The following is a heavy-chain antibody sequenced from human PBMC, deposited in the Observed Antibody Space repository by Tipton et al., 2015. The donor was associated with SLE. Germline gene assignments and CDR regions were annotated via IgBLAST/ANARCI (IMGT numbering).Heavy chain of an antibody. J-gene: IGHJ4*02. Sequence: TLSLTCTVSGGSISSSSYYWAWIRQPPGKGLEWIGQITHSGITNYYPSLKSRVTISVDTSKNQFSLKLGSVTAADTAVYYCARGISRSYQHFFDYWGQGTLVTVSS. CDR2: ITHSGIT. D-gene: IGHD3-10*01. CDR1: GGSISSSSYY. V-gene: IGHV4-39*07. CDR3: ARGISRSYQHFFDY.